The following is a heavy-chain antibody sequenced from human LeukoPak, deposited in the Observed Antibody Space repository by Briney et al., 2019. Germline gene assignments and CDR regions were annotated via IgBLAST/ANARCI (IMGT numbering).Heavy chain of an antibody. CDR2: INPNNGNT. Sequence: ASVKVSCKASGYTFTSYGISWVRQAPGQGLEWMGWINPNNGNTNYAQNLQGRVTMTTDTSTSTAYMELWSLRSDDTAVYYCARSAVITLSFDSWGQGTLVIVSS. CDR3: ARSAVITLSFDS. D-gene: IGHD3-22*01. CDR1: GYTFTSYG. V-gene: IGHV1-18*01. J-gene: IGHJ4*02.